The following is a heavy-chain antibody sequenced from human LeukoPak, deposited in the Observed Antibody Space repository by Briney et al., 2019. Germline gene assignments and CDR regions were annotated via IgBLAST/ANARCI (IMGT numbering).Heavy chain of an antibody. Sequence: GGSLRLSCAASGFTFSSYRMNWVRQAPGKGLEWVSYISISTTTTYYADSVKGRFTISRDNAKNSLYLQMNSLRDEDTAVYYCARDLNWGFDYWGQGTLVTVSS. CDR3: ARDLNWGFDY. J-gene: IGHJ4*02. D-gene: IGHD3-16*01. CDR1: GFTFSSYR. CDR2: ISISTTTT. V-gene: IGHV3-48*02.